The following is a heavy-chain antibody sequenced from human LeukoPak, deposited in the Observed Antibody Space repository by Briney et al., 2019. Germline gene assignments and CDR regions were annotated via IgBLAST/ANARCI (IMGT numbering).Heavy chain of an antibody. Sequence: GGSLRLSCAASGFTFSSYGMSWVRQAPGKGLEWVSAISGSGGSTYYADSVKGRFTISRDNSKNTLYLQMNSLRAEDTAVYYCAKSERVRGVILSWGQGTLVTVSS. J-gene: IGHJ4*02. CDR3: AKSERVRGVILS. CDR2: ISGSGGST. CDR1: GFTFSSYG. D-gene: IGHD3-10*01. V-gene: IGHV3-23*01.